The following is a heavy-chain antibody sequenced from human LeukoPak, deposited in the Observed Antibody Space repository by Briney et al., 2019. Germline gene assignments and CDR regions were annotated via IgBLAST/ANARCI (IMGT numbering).Heavy chain of an antibody. Sequence: GGSLRLSCVASGFTFSSYSMSWVRQAPGKGPEGVSSGTPSGDYTFFTDSVKGRFTISRDNPQNTLYLQMNSLRAEDTAMYYCARLLCNGNICRVFDYWGQGTLVTVSS. J-gene: IGHJ4*02. CDR1: GFTFSSYS. CDR3: ARLLCNGNICRVFDY. V-gene: IGHV3-23*01. CDR2: GTPSGDYT. D-gene: IGHD2/OR15-2a*01.